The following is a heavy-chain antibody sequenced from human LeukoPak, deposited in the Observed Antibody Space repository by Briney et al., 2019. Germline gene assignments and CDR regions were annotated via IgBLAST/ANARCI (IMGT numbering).Heavy chain of an antibody. V-gene: IGHV4-59*12. D-gene: IGHD2-15*01. CDR3: ARGVGAVVAAHFDY. J-gene: IGHJ4*02. Sequence: SETLSLTCTVSGGSISSYYWSWIRQPPGKALESIGYIYYSGSTSYNPPLKSRVTMSVDTSKNQFSLKLSSVTAADTAVYYCARGVGAVVAAHFDYWGQGTLVTVSS. CDR2: IYYSGST. CDR1: GGSISSYY.